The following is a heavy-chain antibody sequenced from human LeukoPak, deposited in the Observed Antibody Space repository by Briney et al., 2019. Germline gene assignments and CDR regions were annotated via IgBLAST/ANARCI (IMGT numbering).Heavy chain of an antibody. CDR2: ISYDGSNK. CDR1: GFTFSSYG. CDR3: AKRWIAVATDAFDM. D-gene: IGHD6-19*01. V-gene: IGHV3-30*18. Sequence: GGSLRLSCAASGFTFSSYGMHWVRQAPGKGLEWVAVISYDGSNKYYADSVKGRFTISRDSSKNTLYLQMNSLRAEDTAVYYCAKRWIAVATDAFDMWGQGTMGTVS. J-gene: IGHJ3*02.